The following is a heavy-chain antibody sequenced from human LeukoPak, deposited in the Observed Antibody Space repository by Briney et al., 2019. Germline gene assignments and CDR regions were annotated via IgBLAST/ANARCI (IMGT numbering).Heavy chain of an antibody. D-gene: IGHD3-22*01. CDR3: ARVIDYDSSGHYLGY. Sequence: PSETLSVTCAVYGGSFSGYYWSWIRQPPGKGLEWIGEINDSGSTNCNPSLKSRVTISVDTSMNQFSLKLSSVNAADTAVYYCARVIDYDSSGHYLGYWGQGTLVTLCS. CDR2: INDSGST. V-gene: IGHV4-34*01. J-gene: IGHJ4*02. CDR1: GGSFSGYY.